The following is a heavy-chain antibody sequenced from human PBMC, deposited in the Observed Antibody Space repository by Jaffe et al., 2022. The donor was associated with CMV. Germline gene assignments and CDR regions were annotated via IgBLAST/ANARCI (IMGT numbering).Heavy chain of an antibody. J-gene: IGHJ4*02. D-gene: IGHD3-10*01. CDR3: ASESWMVRGVPFDY. Sequence: QVQLQQWGAGLLKPSETLSLTCAVYGGSFSGYYWSWIRQPPGKGLEWIGEINHSGSTNYNPSLKSRVTISVDTSKNQFSLKLSSVTAADTAVYYCASESWMVRGVPFDYWGQGTLVTVSS. CDR1: GGSFSGYY. CDR2: INHSGST. V-gene: IGHV4-34*01.